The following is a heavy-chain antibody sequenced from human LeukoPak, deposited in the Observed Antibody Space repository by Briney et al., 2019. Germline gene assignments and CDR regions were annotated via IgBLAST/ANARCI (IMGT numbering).Heavy chain of an antibody. J-gene: IGHJ5*02. V-gene: IGHV1-69*04. CDR3: AREKDSYGLVSNWFDP. D-gene: IGHD5-18*01. CDR1: GGTFSSYT. CDR2: IIPILGIA. Sequence: SVKVSCKASGGTFSSYTISWVRQAHGQGLEWMGRIIPILGIANYAQKFQGRVTITADKSTSTAYMELSSLRSEDTAVYYCAREKDSYGLVSNWFDPWGQGTLVTVSS.